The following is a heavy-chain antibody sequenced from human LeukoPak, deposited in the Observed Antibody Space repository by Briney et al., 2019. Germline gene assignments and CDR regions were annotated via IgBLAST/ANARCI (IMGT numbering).Heavy chain of an antibody. V-gene: IGHV4-59*08. CDR3: ARRITGTTSDSFDY. J-gene: IGHJ4*01. CDR2: IYYSGST. CDR1: GGSISSYY. D-gene: IGHD1-20*01. Sequence: SETLSLTCTVSGGSISSYYWSWIRQPPGKGLEWIGYIYYSGSTNYNPSLKSRVTISVDTSKNQFSLRLSSVAATDTALYYCARRITGTTSDSFDYWGHGTLVTVSS.